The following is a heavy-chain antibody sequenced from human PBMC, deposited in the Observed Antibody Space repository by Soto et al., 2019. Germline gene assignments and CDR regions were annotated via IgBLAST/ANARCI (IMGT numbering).Heavy chain of an antibody. J-gene: IGHJ5*02. V-gene: IGHV3-21*01. D-gene: IGHD3-10*01. CDR2: ISTTSSYI. CDR1: GFTFSSYS. CDR3: AWPGEFDP. Sequence: GGSLRLSCAASGFTFSSYSMNWVRQAPGKGLEWVSSISTTSSYIYYADSVKGRFTISRDNAKNSLYLQMNSLRVEDTAVYYCAWPGEFDPWGQGTLVTVSS.